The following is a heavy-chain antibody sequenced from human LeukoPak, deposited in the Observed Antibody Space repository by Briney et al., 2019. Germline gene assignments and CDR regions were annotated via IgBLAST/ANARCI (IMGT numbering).Heavy chain of an antibody. Sequence: SETLSLTCTVSGYSISSGYYWGWIRQPPGKGLEWIGSIYHSGSTYYNPSLKSRVTISVDTSKNQFSLKLRSVTAADTAVYYCARGSSSSFGYFDYWGQGTLVTVSS. CDR1: GYSISSGYY. CDR2: IYHSGST. D-gene: IGHD6-6*01. CDR3: ARGSSSSFGYFDY. V-gene: IGHV4-38-2*02. J-gene: IGHJ4*02.